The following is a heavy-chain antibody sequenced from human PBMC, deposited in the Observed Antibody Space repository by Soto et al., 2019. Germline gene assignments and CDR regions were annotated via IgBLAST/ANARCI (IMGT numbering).Heavy chain of an antibody. CDR2: IYSGGGA. CDR1: GFTVSNNH. Sequence: EVQLVESGGGLVQPGGSLRLSCAVSGFTVSNNHMNWVRQAPGKGLEWVSFIYSGGGADYADSVKGRFTISRDNSKNTLYLEMTSLRAEDTAEYYCATAMTRRYGMDVWGQGTAVTVSS. V-gene: IGHV3-66*01. J-gene: IGHJ6*02. CDR3: ATAMTRRYGMDV.